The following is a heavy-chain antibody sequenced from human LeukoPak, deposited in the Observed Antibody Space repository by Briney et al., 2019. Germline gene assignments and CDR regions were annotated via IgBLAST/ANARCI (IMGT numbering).Heavy chain of an antibody. D-gene: IGHD3-16*01. Sequence: GGSLRLSCAASGFTFSSNSMNWVRQAPGRGLEWVSYISSSRSTIYYADSVKGRFTISRDNAKNSLYLQMNSLRAEDTAVYYCARFSGGTSRVDYWGQGTLVTVSS. CDR2: ISSSRSTI. CDR1: GFTFSSNS. J-gene: IGHJ4*02. V-gene: IGHV3-48*04. CDR3: ARFSGGTSRVDY.